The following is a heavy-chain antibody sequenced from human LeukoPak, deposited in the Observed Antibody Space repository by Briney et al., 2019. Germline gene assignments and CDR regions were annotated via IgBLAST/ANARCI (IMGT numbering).Heavy chain of an antibody. J-gene: IGHJ5*02. CDR3: ARDSEQQLGFRGTNNWFDP. D-gene: IGHD6-13*01. CDR2: ISAYDGNT. CDR1: GYTFTSYG. Sequence: GASVKVSCKASGYTFTSYGISWVRQAPGQGLEWMGWISAYDGNTNYAQKLQGRVTMTTDTSTSTAYMELRSLRSDDTAVYYCARDSEQQLGFRGTNNWFDPWGQGTLVTVSS. V-gene: IGHV1-18*01.